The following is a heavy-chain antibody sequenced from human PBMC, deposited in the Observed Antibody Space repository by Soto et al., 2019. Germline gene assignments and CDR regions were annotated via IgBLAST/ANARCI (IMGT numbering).Heavy chain of an antibody. J-gene: IGHJ4*02. D-gene: IGHD2-21*01. CDR2: ISRDGSTM. V-gene: IGHV3-30*03. Sequence: QVQLVESGGGVVQPGRSLRLSCAASGVTLSNFGMHWVRQAPGKGLEWVAVISRDGSTMLYADSVKGRFTISIDSSRNTLYLQMNSLRAEDTAVYHCVGEVASGYWGQGTLGTVSS. CDR1: GVTLSNFG. CDR3: VGEVASGY.